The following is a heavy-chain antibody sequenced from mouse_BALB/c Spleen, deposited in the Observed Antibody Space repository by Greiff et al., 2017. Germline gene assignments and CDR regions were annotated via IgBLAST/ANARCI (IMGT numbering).Heavy chain of an antibody. CDR1: GFTFSDYY. Sequence: EVQLVESGGGLVKPGGSLKLSCAASGFTFSDYYMYWVRQTPEKRLEWVATISAGGSYTYYPDSVKGRFTIARDNAKNTLYLQLSSLRSEDTAMYYCAHRGITTNAPFADWGQGTLVTVSA. CDR3: AHRGITTNAPFAD. D-gene: IGHD1-1*01. CDR2: ISAGGSYT. V-gene: IGHV5-4*02. J-gene: IGHJ3*01.